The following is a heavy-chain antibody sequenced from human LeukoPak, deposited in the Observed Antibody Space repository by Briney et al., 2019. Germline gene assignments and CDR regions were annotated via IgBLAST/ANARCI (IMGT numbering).Heavy chain of an antibody. V-gene: IGHV4-39*01. CDR2: IYYTGTP. D-gene: IGHD3/OR15-3a*01. J-gene: IGHJ5*02. CDR1: GGPISSSLYH. CDR3: ARQEIGLRSFDP. Sequence: PSDTLSLPRTVSGGPISSSLYHGRRTPQPPGGNLEWLGNIYYTGTPHYNPSLKSRVTISVDTSKNQFSLNLSSVPAADTAVYYCARQEIGLRSFDPWGQGTLVTVSS.